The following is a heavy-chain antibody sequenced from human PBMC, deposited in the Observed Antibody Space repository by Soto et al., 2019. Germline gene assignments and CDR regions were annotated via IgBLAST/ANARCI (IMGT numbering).Heavy chain of an antibody. D-gene: IGHD3-10*01. CDR1: GDSINSHC. CDR2: IYYSGST. V-gene: IGHV4-59*11. CDR3: AGDYYGPYYFDY. J-gene: IGHJ4*02. Sequence: SETLSLTCTVSGDSINSHCWTWIRQPPGKGLEWIGYIYYSGSTNYNPSLKSRVTISVDTSKNQFSLKLSSVTAADTAVYYCAGDYYGPYYFDYWGQGTLVTVSS.